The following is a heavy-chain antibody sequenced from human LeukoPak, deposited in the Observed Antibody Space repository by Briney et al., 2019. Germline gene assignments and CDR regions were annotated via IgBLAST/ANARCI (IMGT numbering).Heavy chain of an antibody. J-gene: IGHJ4*02. V-gene: IGHV3-23*01. Sequence: GGSLRLSCAASGFTFSSYAMSWVRQAPGKGLEWVSAISGNGGGTYYADSVKGRFTISRDNSKNTLYLQMNSLRAEDTAVYYCARIGQTYGSGSPIDYWGQGTLVTVS. CDR3: ARIGQTYGSGSPIDY. CDR2: ISGNGGGT. D-gene: IGHD3-10*01. CDR1: GFTFSSYA.